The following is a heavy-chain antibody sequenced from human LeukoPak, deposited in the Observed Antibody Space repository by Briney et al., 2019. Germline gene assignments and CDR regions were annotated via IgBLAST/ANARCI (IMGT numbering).Heavy chain of an antibody. CDR2: ISWNSGSI. CDR3: AKSPTGLYDFGGFDP. J-gene: IGHJ5*02. D-gene: IGHD3-3*01. V-gene: IGHV3-9*03. Sequence: GRSLRLSCAASGFTFDDYAMHWVRQAPGKGLEWVSGISWNSGSIGYADSVKGRFTISRDNAKNSLYLQMNSPRAEDMALYYCAKSPTGLYDFGGFDPWGQGTLVTVSS. CDR1: GFTFDDYA.